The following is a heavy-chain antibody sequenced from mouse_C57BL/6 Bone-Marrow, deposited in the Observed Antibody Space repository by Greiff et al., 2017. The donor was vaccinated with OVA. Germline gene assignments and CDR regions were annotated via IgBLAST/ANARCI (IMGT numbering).Heavy chain of an antibody. CDR2: INPSSGYT. CDR1: GYTFTSYT. Sequence: VQLQQSGAELARPGASVKMSCKASGYTFTSYTMHWVKQRPGQGLEWIGYINPSSGYTKYNQKFKDKATLTADKSSSTAYMQLSSLTSEDSAVYYCARAYYGSSYWYFDVWGTGTTGTVSS. J-gene: IGHJ1*03. V-gene: IGHV1-4*01. CDR3: ARAYYGSSYWYFDV. D-gene: IGHD1-1*01.